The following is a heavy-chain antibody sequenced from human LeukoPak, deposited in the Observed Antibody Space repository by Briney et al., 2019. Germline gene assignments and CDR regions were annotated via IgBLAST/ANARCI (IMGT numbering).Heavy chain of an antibody. D-gene: IGHD3-16*02. CDR1: GGHFSGYF. V-gene: IGHV4-34*01. CDR3: ARRAPSMITVGGVVGHFDY. Sequence: SETLSLTCAVSGGHFSGYFWTWIRQPPGKGLEWMGEINHRGGTNYNPSLQSRGAISVDTSKNHFSLSLTSVTAADTAVYYCARRAPSMITVGGVVGHFDYWGQGALVIVSS. J-gene: IGHJ4*02. CDR2: INHRGGT.